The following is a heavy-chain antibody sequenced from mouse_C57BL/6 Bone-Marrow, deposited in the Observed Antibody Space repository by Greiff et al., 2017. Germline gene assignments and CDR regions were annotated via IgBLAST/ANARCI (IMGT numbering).Heavy chain of an antibody. CDR2: ISDGGSYT. CDR3: ARELGRWYVDV. CDR1: GFTFSSYA. J-gene: IGHJ1*03. V-gene: IGHV5-4*01. Sequence: EVKLMESGGGLVKPGGSLKLSCAASGFTFSSYAMSWVRQTPEKRLEWVATISDGGSYTYYPDNVKGRFTISRDNAKNNLYLQMSHLKSEDTAMYYCARELGRWYVDVWGTGTTVTVSS. D-gene: IGHD4-1*01.